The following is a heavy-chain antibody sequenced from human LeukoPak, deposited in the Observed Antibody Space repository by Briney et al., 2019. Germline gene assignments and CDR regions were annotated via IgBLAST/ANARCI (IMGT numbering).Heavy chain of an antibody. V-gene: IGHV1-69*05. Sequence: SVKVSCKASGGTFSSYAISWVRQAPGQGLEWMGGIIPIFGTANYAQKFQGRVTITRDTSASTAYMELSSLRSEDTAVYYCARSESSWYQTFDYWGQGTLVTVSS. D-gene: IGHD6-13*01. CDR3: ARSESSWYQTFDY. CDR2: IIPIFGTA. CDR1: GGTFSSYA. J-gene: IGHJ4*02.